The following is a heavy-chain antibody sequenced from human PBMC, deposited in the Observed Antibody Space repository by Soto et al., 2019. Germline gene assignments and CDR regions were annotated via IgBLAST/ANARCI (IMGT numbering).Heavy chain of an antibody. CDR3: TTEPGHY. J-gene: IGHJ4*02. D-gene: IGHD3-10*01. CDR2: IRTKVNSYAT. Sequence: EVQLVESGGGLVQPGGSLKLSCAASGFTFSGSAMHWVRQASGKGLEWVGRIRTKVNSYATPYGASVKGRFTISRDDSKNTTYLQMNSLKTEDTAVYYCTTEPGHYWGQGTLVTVSS. CDR1: GFTFSGSA. V-gene: IGHV3-73*01.